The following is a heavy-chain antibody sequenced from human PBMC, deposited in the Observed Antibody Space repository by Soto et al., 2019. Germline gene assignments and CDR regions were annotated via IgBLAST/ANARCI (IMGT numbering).Heavy chain of an antibody. CDR2: IDPSDSYT. Sequence: PXESLKISCKGSGYSFTSYWISWVRQMPGKGLEWMGRIDPSDSYTNYSPSFQGHVTISADKSISTAYLQWSSLKASDTAMYYCAISGYYYDSSGYSPPVDYWGQGTLVTVSS. CDR3: AISGYYYDSSGYSPPVDY. V-gene: IGHV5-10-1*01. D-gene: IGHD3-22*01. J-gene: IGHJ4*02. CDR1: GYSFTSYW.